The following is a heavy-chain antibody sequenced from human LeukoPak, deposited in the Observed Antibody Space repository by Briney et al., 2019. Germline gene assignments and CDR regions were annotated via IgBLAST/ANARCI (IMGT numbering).Heavy chain of an antibody. Sequence: PGGSLRLSCAASGFTFSSYWMSWVRQAPGNGLEWVANIKQDGSEKYYVDSVKGRFTISTDNAKNSLYLQMNSLRAEDTAVYYCASGFGFDCSSTSCSYFDYWGQGTLVTVSS. CDR1: GFTFSSYW. CDR2: IKQDGSEK. D-gene: IGHD2-2*01. J-gene: IGHJ4*02. V-gene: IGHV3-7*01. CDR3: ASGFGFDCSSTSCSYFDY.